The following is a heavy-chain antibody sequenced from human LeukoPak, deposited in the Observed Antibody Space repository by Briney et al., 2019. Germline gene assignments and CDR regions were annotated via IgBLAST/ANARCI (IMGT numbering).Heavy chain of an antibody. J-gene: IGHJ4*02. CDR1: GGSISNYY. V-gene: IGHV4-59*01. Sequence: SETLSLTCTVSGGSISNYYWSWIRQPPGKGLEWIGYIFYSVSTNYNPSLKSRVTISIDTSKNQFSLNLTSVTAADTAVYYCARDGDTTLVGYFDYWGQGTPVTVSS. CDR2: IFYSVST. D-gene: IGHD5-18*01. CDR3: ARDGDTTLVGYFDY.